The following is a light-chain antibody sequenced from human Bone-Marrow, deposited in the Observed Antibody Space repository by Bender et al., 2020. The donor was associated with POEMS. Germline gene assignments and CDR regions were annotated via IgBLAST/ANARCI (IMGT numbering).Light chain of an antibody. CDR2: DVS. Sequence: QSALTQPASVSGSPGQSITISCTGTSSDIGHYNFVSWFQHHPGKAPKLIITDVSHRPSGVSSRFSGSKSGDTASLTISGLQAEDEADYYCISYTSRNTYVFGTGTQVTVL. CDR3: ISYTSRNTYV. J-gene: IGLJ1*01. V-gene: IGLV2-14*03. CDR1: SSDIGHYNF.